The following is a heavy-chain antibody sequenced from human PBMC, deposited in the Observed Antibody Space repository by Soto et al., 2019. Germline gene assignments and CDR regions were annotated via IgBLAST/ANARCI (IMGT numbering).Heavy chain of an antibody. Sequence: QVQLQESGPGLVKPSETLSLTCTVSGGSISSYYWSWIGQPPGKGLEWIGYIYYSGSTNYNPSLKSRVTISVDTSKNQFSLKLSSVTAADTAVYYCARDRRYSSGWDGFDYWGQGTLVTVSS. CDR2: IYYSGST. V-gene: IGHV4-59*01. D-gene: IGHD6-19*01. CDR1: GGSISSYY. J-gene: IGHJ4*02. CDR3: ARDRRYSSGWDGFDY.